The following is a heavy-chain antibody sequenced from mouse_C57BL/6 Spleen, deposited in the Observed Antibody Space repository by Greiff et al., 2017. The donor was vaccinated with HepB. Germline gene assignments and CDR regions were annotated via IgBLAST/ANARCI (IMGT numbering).Heavy chain of an antibody. Sequence: QVQLQQSGAELVRPGASVTLSCKASGYTFTDYEMHWVKQTPVHGLEWIGAIDPETGGTAYNQKFKGKAILTADKSSSTAYMELRILTSEDSAVYYCTITGPITTVVATRYFDVWGTGTTVTVSS. CDR3: TITGPITTVVATRYFDV. J-gene: IGHJ1*03. CDR2: IDPETGGT. D-gene: IGHD1-1*01. CDR1: GYTFTDYE. V-gene: IGHV1-15*01.